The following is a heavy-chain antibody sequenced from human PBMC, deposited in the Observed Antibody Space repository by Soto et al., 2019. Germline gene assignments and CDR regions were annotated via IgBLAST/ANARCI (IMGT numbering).Heavy chain of an antibody. J-gene: IGHJ4*02. Sequence: EVQLVESGGGLVQPGGSLRLSCAASGFTLSSYWMHWVRQAPGKGLVWVSRINSEGSRTNYADSVKGRFTISRDNAKNTLYLQMNSLRAEDTALYFCARGLLRESYYTLGFWGQGTVVTVSS. D-gene: IGHD1-26*01. CDR3: ARGLLRESYYTLGF. CDR1: GFTLSSYW. V-gene: IGHV3-74*01. CDR2: INSEGSRT.